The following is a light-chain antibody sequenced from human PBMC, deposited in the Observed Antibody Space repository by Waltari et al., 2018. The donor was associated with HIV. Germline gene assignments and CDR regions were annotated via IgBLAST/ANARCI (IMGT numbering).Light chain of an antibody. CDR2: EVS. CDR1: SSDVGAYNY. V-gene: IGLV2-14*01. Sequence: QSALTQPASVSGSPGQSITISCTGTSSDVGAYNYVSWYQQHPGKAPKRMIYEVSNRPSGVSNRVSGSKSGNTASLTISGLQAEDEADYYCSSYTSSSTPVVFGGGTKLTVL. J-gene: IGLJ2*01. CDR3: SSYTSSSTPVV.